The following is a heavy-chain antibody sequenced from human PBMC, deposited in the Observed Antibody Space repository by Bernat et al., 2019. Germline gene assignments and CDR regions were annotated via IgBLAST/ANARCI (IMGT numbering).Heavy chain of an antibody. D-gene: IGHD6-19*01. V-gene: IGHV4-39*01. CDR3: ARPFGPPHSSGWYR. J-gene: IGHJ4*02. Sequence: QLQLQESGPGLVKPSETLSLTCTVSGCSISSSSYYWGWIRQPPGKGLEWIGSIYYSGSTYYNPSLKSRVTISVDTSKNQFSLKLSSVTAADTAVYYCARPFGPPHSSGWYRWGQGTLVTVSS. CDR1: GCSISSSSYY. CDR2: IYYSGST.